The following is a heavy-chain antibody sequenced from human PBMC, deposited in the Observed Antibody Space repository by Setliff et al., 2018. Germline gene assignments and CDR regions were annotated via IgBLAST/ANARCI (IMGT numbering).Heavy chain of an antibody. CDR3: ARSYHLVLTNWFDA. CDR1: DGSLSTYY. D-gene: IGHD1-26*01. Sequence: SETLSLTCTVSDGSLSTYYWSWIRQPPGKGLEFIGYVYYSGTANYSPSLRSRLTISLDTSKNQFSLRLTSVTAADTAVYYCARSYHLVLTNWFDAWGHGTLVTVSS. J-gene: IGHJ5*01. CDR2: VYYSGTA. V-gene: IGHV4-59*12.